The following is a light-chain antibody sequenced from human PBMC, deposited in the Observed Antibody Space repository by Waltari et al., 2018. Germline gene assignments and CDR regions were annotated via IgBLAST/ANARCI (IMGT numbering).Light chain of an antibody. Sequence: QSVLTQPPSVSGAPGERVTISCTGTSSNIGAGYDVHWYQLLPGTAPKLLIPAHGRRPSGVPGRVSGLKSGTSDFLTITGLQAEDEGDYYCQSYDISLSEGVFGGGTKLTVL. J-gene: IGLJ3*02. CDR1: SSNIGAGYD. CDR3: QSYDISLSEGV. CDR2: AHG. V-gene: IGLV1-40*01.